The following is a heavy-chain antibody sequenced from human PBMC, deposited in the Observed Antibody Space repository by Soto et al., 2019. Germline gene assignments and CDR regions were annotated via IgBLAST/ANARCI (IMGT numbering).Heavy chain of an antibody. J-gene: IGHJ4*02. V-gene: IGHV4-34*01. Sequence: LSLTCAVYGGSFSGYYWSWIRQPPGKGLEWIGEINHSGSTNYNPSLKSRVTISVDTSKNQFSLRLSSVTAADTAVYYCARTLWIPFDYWGQGTLVTVSS. CDR2: INHSGST. D-gene: IGHD5-12*01. CDR3: ARTLWIPFDY. CDR1: GGSFSGYY.